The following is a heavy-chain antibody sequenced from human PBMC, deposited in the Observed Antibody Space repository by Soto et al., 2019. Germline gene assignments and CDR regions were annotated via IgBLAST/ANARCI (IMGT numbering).Heavy chain of an antibody. D-gene: IGHD6-19*01. CDR2: ISAYNGNT. V-gene: IGHV1-18*01. CDR1: GYTFTSYG. CDR3: AREVRPEDSSGWDY. J-gene: IGHJ4*02. Sequence: ASVKVSCTASGYTFTSYGISWVRQAPGQGLEWMGWISAYNGNTNYAQKLQGRVTMTTDTSTSTAYMELRSLRSDDTAVYYCAREVRPEDSSGWDYWGQGTLVTVSS.